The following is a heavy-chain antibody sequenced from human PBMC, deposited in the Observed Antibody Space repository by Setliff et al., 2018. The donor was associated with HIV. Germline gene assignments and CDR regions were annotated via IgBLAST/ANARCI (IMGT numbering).Heavy chain of an antibody. CDR2: IYTSGST. CDR3: AREAPSEPTRYYNFWSGYPDWFDP. V-gene: IGHV4-4*07. CDR1: GGSFSSYY. Sequence: TLSLTCAVCGGSFSSYYWSWIRQPAGKGLEWIGRIYTSGSTNYNPSLKSRVTISVDTSKNQFSLELTSVTAADTAVYYCAREAPSEPTRYYNFWSGYPDWFDPWGQGTLVTVSS. D-gene: IGHD3-3*01. J-gene: IGHJ5*02.